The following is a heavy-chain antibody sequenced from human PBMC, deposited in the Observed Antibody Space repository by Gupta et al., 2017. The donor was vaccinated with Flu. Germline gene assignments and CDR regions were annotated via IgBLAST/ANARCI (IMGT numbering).Heavy chain of an antibody. V-gene: IGHV2-26*01. Sequence: QVTLKESGPVLVKPTETLTLTCTVSGFSLSNARMGVSWIRQPPGKALEWLAHIFSNDEKSYSTSLKSRLTISKDTSKSQVVLNMTNMDPVDTATYYGARSLKGSSGKGRYFDYWGQGTRVAVSS. D-gene: IGHD3-22*01. CDR3: ARSLKGSSGKGRYFDY. CDR1: GFSLSNARMG. CDR2: IFSNDEK. J-gene: IGHJ4*02.